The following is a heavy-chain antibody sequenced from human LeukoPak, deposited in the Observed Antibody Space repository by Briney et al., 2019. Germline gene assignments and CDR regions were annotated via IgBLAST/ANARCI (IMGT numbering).Heavy chain of an antibody. J-gene: IGHJ3*02. D-gene: IGHD1-26*01. Sequence: GGSLRLSCAGSGFTLNSNWMHWVRQGPGKGLVWVSRIYSDGSRKNYADSVKGRFTISGDNAKNTLYLQMNSLRAEDTAVYYCARSGRGGAFDIWGQGTMVTVSS. V-gene: IGHV3-74*01. CDR3: ARSGRGGAFDI. CDR1: GFTLNSNW. CDR2: IYSDGSRK.